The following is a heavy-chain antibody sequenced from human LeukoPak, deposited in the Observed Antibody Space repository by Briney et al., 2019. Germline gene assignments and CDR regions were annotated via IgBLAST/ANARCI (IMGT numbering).Heavy chain of an antibody. D-gene: IGHD3-3*01. CDR1: GGPISSSS. Sequence: ETLSLTCTVSGGPISSSSYYWGWIRQPPGKGLEWVSSISSSSSYIYYADSVKGRFTISRDNAKNSLYLQMNSLRAEDTAVYYCARDGSEYAYDFWSGYKVVSWFDPWGQGTLVTVSS. J-gene: IGHJ5*02. CDR3: ARDGSEYAYDFWSGYKVVSWFDP. CDR2: ISSSSSYI. V-gene: IGHV3-21*01.